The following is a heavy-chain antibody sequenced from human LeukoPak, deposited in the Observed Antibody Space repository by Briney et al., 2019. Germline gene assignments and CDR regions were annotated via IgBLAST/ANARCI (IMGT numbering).Heavy chain of an antibody. Sequence: ASVKVSCKVSGGTFSYAISWVRQAPGQGLEWMGGNIPIFGTTDYVQNFQGRVTFTTDESTSTAYMELSSLRSEDTAVYYCARGAWGYNYGYHNYWGQGTLVTVSS. CDR2: NIPIFGTT. J-gene: IGHJ4*02. V-gene: IGHV1-69*05. CDR1: GGTFSYA. D-gene: IGHD5-18*01. CDR3: ARGAWGYNYGYHNY.